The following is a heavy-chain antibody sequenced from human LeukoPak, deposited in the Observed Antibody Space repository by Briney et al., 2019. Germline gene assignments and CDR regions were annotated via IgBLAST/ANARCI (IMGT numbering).Heavy chain of an antibody. D-gene: IGHD2-2*01. CDR1: GFTFSSYW. CDR3: ARGGYCSSTSCFG. V-gene: IGHV3-74*01. CDR2: INSDGSST. J-gene: IGHJ4*02. Sequence: RPGGSLRLSCAASGFTFSSYWMHWVRHAPGKGLVWVSRINSDGSSTSYAGSVKGRFTIYRDNAKNPRYLQMNSLRAEDTAGYYCARGGYCSSTSCFGWGQG.